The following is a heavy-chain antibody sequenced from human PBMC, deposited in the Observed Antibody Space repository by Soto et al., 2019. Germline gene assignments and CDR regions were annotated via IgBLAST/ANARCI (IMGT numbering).Heavy chain of an antibody. J-gene: IGHJ6*02. CDR1: GGSTSTNSYY. V-gene: IGHV4-39*01. CDR2: IYYGGGT. CDR3: AGGVVTVPPDHSYNPMDV. D-gene: IGHD3-3*01. Sequence: QLQLQESGPGLVKPSETLSLTCTVSGGSTSTNSYYWGWIRQPPGKGLEWIGSIYYGGGTYYNPSLNSRVTISVDTSKNQCSLKLNSVTAADTAVYYCAGGVVTVPPDHSYNPMDVWGQGAAVTVSS.